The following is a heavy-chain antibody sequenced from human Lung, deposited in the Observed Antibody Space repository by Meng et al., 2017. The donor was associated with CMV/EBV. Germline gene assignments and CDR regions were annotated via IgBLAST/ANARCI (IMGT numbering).Heavy chain of an antibody. D-gene: IGHD3-3*01. V-gene: IGHV3-21*01. CDR3: ARVGRPLPFLEVAAGSFDS. J-gene: IGHJ5*01. CDR2: ISGSGSDI. CDR1: GFTFSTYN. Sequence: SCAASGFTFSTYNMNWVRQAPGKGLEWVASISGSGSDIYYADSIKGRFTISRDNTRNSLHLQMTGLRAEDTAVYYCARVGRPLPFLEVAAGSFDSWXQGTLVTVAS.